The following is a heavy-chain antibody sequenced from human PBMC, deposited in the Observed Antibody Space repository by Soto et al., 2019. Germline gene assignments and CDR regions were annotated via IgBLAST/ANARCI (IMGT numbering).Heavy chain of an antibody. J-gene: IGHJ4*02. V-gene: IGHV3-23*01. CDR2: ISGSGGST. Sequence: GGSLRLSCAASGFTFSSYAMSWVRQAPGKGLEWVSAISGSGGSTYYADSVKGRFTISRDNSKNTLYPQMNSLRAEDTAVYYCAKEERIIVGATSHDYWGQGTLVTVSS. CDR3: AKEERIIVGATSHDY. CDR1: GFTFSSYA. D-gene: IGHD1-26*01.